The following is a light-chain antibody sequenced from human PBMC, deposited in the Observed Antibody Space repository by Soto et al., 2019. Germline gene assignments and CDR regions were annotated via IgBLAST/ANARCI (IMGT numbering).Light chain of an antibody. Sequence: EILMTQSPATLSVSPGERASLSCGASQSISSSFLAWYQQKPGQAPRLLIYGASSRATGIPDRFSGTGSETDFTLTISRLEPEDFAVYYCQQYDNSPITFGQGTRLEIK. V-gene: IGKV3-20*01. J-gene: IGKJ5*01. CDR2: GAS. CDR3: QQYDNSPIT. CDR1: QSISSSF.